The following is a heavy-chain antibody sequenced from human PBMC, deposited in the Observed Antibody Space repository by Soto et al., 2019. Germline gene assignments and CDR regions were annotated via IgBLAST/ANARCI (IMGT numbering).Heavy chain of an antibody. J-gene: IGHJ6*02. CDR3: TTLNYGIDV. CDR2: VKDKSDGGTP. CDR1: GFSFSITW. Sequence: LRLSCAASGFSFSITWMSWVRQAPGKGPEWVGHVKDKSDGGTPDYAAPVKGRFTISRDDSKNTLYLQMNSLKTEDTAVYYCTTLNYGIDVRGQGTTVTVSS. D-gene: IGHD3-9*01. V-gene: IGHV3-15*01.